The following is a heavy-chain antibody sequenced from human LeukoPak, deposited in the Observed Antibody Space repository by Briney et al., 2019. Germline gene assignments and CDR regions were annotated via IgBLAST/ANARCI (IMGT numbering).Heavy chain of an antibody. J-gene: IGHJ4*02. Sequence: ASVKVSCKASGYTFTGYYMHWVRQAPGQGLEWMGWINPNSGGTNYAQKFQGRVTMTRDTSISTAYMEVSRLRSDDTAVYYCARDLKIVVAAFGSWGQGTLVTVSS. V-gene: IGHV1-2*02. CDR1: GYTFTGYY. CDR3: ARDLKIVVAAFGS. D-gene: IGHD2-2*01. CDR2: INPNSGGT.